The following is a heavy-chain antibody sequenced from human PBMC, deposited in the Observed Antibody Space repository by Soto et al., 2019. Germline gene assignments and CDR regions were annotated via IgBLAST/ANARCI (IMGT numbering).Heavy chain of an antibody. J-gene: IGHJ6*02. Sequence: QVQLVQSGAEVKKPGASVKVSCTASGYTFTSYDINWVRQATGQGLEWMGWMNPNSGNTGYAQKFQGRVTMTRNTYISTAYMELSSLRYEDTAGYYCARGVGLELGYYYYGMDVWGQGTTVTVSS. CDR1: GYTFTSYD. CDR2: MNPNSGNT. CDR3: ARGVGLELGYYYYGMDV. V-gene: IGHV1-8*01. D-gene: IGHD1-7*01.